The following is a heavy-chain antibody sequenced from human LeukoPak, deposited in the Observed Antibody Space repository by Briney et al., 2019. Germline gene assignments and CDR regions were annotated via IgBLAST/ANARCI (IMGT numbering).Heavy chain of an antibody. V-gene: IGHV3-7*03. CDR2: IKQDGSEK. D-gene: IGHD3-22*01. CDR1: GFTFSSYW. CDR3: ARGGAYYYDSSGYSIFDY. Sequence: PGGSLRLSCAASGFTFSSYWMSWVRQAPGKGLEWVANIKQDGSEKYYVDSVKGRFTISRDNAKNSLYLQMNSLRAEDTAVYHCARGGAYYYDSSGYSIFDYWGQGTLVTVSS. J-gene: IGHJ4*02.